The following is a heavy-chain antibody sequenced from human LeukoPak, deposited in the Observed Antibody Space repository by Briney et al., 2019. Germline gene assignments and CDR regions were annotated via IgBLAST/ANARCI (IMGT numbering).Heavy chain of an antibody. CDR2: INSDGSST. D-gene: IGHD2-15*01. CDR3: ARDQLYCSGGYCYKDY. Sequence: GGSLRLSCAASGFTFSSYWMQWVRQAPGKGLVWVSRINSDGSSTSYADSVKGRFNISRDNAKNTLYLQLNSLRVEDTAVYYCARDQLYCSGGYCYKDYWGQGTLVTVSS. V-gene: IGHV3-74*01. J-gene: IGHJ4*02. CDR1: GFTFSSYW.